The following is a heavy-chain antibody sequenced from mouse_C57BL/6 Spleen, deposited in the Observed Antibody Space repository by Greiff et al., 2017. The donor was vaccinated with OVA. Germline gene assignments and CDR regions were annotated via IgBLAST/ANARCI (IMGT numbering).Heavy chain of an antibody. V-gene: IGHV1-12*01. Sequence: QVQLKESGAELVRPGASVKMSCKASGYTFTSYNMHWVKQTPRQGLEWIGAIYPGNGDTSYNQKFKGKATLTVDKSSSTAYMQLSSLTSEDSAVYFCARGGYYYDYDVGAMDYWGQGTSVTVSS. CDR3: ARGGYYYDYDVGAMDY. J-gene: IGHJ4*01. CDR1: GYTFTSYN. D-gene: IGHD2-4*01. CDR2: IYPGNGDT.